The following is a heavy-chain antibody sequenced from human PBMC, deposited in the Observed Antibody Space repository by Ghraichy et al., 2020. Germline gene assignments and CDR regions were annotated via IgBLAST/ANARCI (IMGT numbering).Heavy chain of an antibody. CDR1: GYTFTSYY. J-gene: IGHJ6*03. Sequence: ASVKVSCKASGYTFTSYYMHWVRQAPGQGLEWMGIINPSGGSTSYPQKFQGRVTMTRDTSTSTVYMELSSLRSEDTAVYYCARPRIAATGYYNIRGPYYYYRDVWGKGTTVTVSS. D-gene: IGHD6-13*01. CDR2: INPSGGST. V-gene: IGHV1-46*01. CDR3: ARPRIAATGYYNIRGPYYYYRDV.